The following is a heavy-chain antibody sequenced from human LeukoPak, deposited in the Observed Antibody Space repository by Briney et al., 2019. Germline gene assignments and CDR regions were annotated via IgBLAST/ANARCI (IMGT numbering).Heavy chain of an antibody. V-gene: IGHV1-18*01. D-gene: IGHD3-22*01. Sequence: ASVKVSCKASGYTFTNYGFSWMRQAPGQGLEYMGWISAYNDYTNYAQKLQGRVTLTTDTSTSTAYMELRSLRSDDTAVYYCAGDLTHRRYYDNSGYQIVPAFWGQGTLVTVSS. CDR2: ISAYNDYT. CDR1: GYTFTNYG. CDR3: AGDLTHRRYYDNSGYQIVPAF. J-gene: IGHJ4*02.